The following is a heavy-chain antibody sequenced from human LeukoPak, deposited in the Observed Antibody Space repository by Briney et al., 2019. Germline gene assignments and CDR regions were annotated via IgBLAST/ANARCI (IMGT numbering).Heavy chain of an antibody. CDR3: ARGSPRGSSSRFDP. CDR1: GGSFSGYY. V-gene: IGHV4-34*01. CDR2: INQSGST. Sequence: SETLSLTCAVYGGSFSGYYWSWIRQPPGKGLEWIGEINQSGSTNYNPSLKSRVTISVDTSKNQFSLKLSSVTAADTAVYYCARGSPRGSSSRFDPWGQGTLVTVSS. J-gene: IGHJ5*02. D-gene: IGHD6-6*01.